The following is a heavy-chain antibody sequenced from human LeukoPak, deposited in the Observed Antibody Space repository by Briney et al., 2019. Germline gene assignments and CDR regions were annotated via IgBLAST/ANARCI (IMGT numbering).Heavy chain of an antibody. CDR3: TRERPDIVVVVAATKSYYFDY. D-gene: IGHD2-15*01. J-gene: IGHJ4*02. CDR2: IRSKAYGGTT. CDR1: GFTFGDYA. Sequence: GGSLRLSCTASGFTFGDYAMSWFRQAPGKGLEWVGFIRSKAYGGTTEYAASVKGRFTISRDDSKSIAYLQMNSLKTEDTAVYYCTRERPDIVVVVAATKSYYFDYWGQGTLVTVSS. V-gene: IGHV3-49*03.